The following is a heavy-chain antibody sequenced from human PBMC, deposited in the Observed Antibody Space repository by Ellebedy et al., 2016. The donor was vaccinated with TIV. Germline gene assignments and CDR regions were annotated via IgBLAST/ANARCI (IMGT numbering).Heavy chain of an antibody. J-gene: IGHJ4*02. D-gene: IGHD4-23*01. CDR3: ARHEADVRWSLIGY. CDR1: GYTFKTFA. Sequence: ASVKVSCXTSGYTFKTFAVSWMRQAPGQGLEWMGWISNYNADTLYAQKFQGRVTMTTDTSTATVYMELRSLTFDDTAVYYCARHEADVRWSLIGYWGQGTLITVSS. V-gene: IGHV1-18*01. CDR2: ISNYNADT.